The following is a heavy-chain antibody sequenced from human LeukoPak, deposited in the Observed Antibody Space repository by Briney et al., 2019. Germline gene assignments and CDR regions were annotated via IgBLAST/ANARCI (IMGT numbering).Heavy chain of an antibody. CDR1: GFIFSIHW. CDR2: IKPDGSEK. V-gene: IGHV3-7*05. CDR3: VGGSSGTVVRGVSWAWFDP. J-gene: IGHJ5*02. Sequence: GGSLRLSCAASGFIFSIHWMTWVRQAPGKGLEWVANIKPDGSEKYYVDSAKGRFTISRDNAKNSLYLQMNSLRAEDTAVYYCVGGSSGTVVRGVSWAWFDPWGQGTLVTVSS. D-gene: IGHD3-10*01.